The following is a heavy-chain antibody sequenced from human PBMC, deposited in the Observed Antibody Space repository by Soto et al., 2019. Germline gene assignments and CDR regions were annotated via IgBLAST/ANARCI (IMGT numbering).Heavy chain of an antibody. D-gene: IGHD3-16*01. J-gene: IGHJ4*02. V-gene: IGHV3-15*07. Sequence: GGSLRLSCAASGFTFNGAWMNWVRQVPGNGLEWVGRVKSKVDGETIDYAAPVKGRFTISRDDSRNTVYLQMNSLSTEDTAMYYCAADLPDWGAYAFDYWGQGALVTVSS. CDR3: AADLPDWGAYAFDY. CDR1: GFTFNGAW. CDR2: VKSKVDGETI.